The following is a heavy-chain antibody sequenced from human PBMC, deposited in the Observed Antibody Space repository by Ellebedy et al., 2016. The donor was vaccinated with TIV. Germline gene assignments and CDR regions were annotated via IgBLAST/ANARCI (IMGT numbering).Heavy chain of an antibody. CDR1: GFSLSTSGVG. D-gene: IGHD3-10*01. CDR2: IYWDDDK. V-gene: IGHV2-5*02. CDR3: AHTITMVRGVISYHYYGMDV. J-gene: IGHJ6*02. Sequence: SGPTLVXPTPTLTLTCTFSGFSLSTSGVGVGWIRQPPGKALEWLALIYWDDDKRYSPSLKSRLTITKDTSKNQVVLTMTSMDPVDTATYYCAHTITMVRGVISYHYYGMDVWGQGTTVTVSS.